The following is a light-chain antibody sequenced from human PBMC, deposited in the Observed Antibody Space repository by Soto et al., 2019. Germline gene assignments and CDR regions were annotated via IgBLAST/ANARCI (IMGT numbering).Light chain of an antibody. J-gene: IGLJ2*01. CDR1: SSNIGNNY. CDR3: GTWDSSLSGNVV. Sequence: QSALTQPPSVSAAPGQKVTISCSGSSSNIGNNYVSWYQQLPGTAPKLLIYENXXXPSGIPDRFSGSKSGTSATLGITGLXXXXXXXXXCGTWDSSLSGNVVFGGGTKLTVL. V-gene: IGLV1-51*02. CDR2: ENX.